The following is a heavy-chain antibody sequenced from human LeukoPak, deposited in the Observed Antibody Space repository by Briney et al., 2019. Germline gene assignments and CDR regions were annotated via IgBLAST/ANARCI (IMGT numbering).Heavy chain of an antibody. CDR1: GGSISSGSYY. V-gene: IGHV4-61*02. CDR3: ARVHTFYCDYDY. Sequence: PSETLSLTCTVSGGSISSGSYYWSWIRQPAGKGLEWIGRIYTSGSTNYNPSLKSRVTISVDTSKNQFSLKLSSVTAADTAVYYCARVHTFYCDYDYWGQGTLVTVSS. D-gene: IGHD4-17*01. CDR2: IYTSGST. J-gene: IGHJ4*02.